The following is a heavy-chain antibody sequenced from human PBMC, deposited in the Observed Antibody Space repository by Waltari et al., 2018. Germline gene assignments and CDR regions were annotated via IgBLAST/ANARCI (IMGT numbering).Heavy chain of an antibody. V-gene: IGHV4-38-2*01. Sequence: QVQLQESGPGLVKPSETLSLTCAVSGYSISSGYYWGWIRQPPGKGLEWIGINYHSGSTYDNPSRKSRVTISVDKAKNQFSLKLSSVTAADTAVYYCARVYSGFYFDYWGQGTLVTVSS. D-gene: IGHD5-12*01. J-gene: IGHJ4*02. CDR3: ARVYSGFYFDY. CDR1: GYSISSGYY. CDR2: NYHSGST.